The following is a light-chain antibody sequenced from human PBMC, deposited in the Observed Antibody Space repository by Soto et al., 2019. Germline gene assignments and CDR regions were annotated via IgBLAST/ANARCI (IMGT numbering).Light chain of an antibody. J-gene: IGKJ1*01. CDR3: QHYDFLLRRT. V-gene: IGKV1-33*01. Sequence: DIQMTQSPSSLSASVGDRVTITCQASQDITNYLSWYQQKPGKAPKLLIYGASNLQTGVPSRFSGGGSGTDFTLTISSLQPEDIATYYCQHYDFLLRRTFGQGTKVDIK. CDR2: GAS. CDR1: QDITNY.